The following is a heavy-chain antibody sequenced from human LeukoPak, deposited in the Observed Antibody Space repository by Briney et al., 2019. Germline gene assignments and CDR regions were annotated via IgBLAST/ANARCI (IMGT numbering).Heavy chain of an antibody. CDR2: INQQGSET. J-gene: IGHJ4*02. D-gene: IGHD5-18*01. V-gene: IGHV3-7*01. Sequence: GGSLRLSCEVSGFSFSSYWMTWVRQAPGKGLEWVANINQQGSETYYVDSVKGRFIISRDNAKNSLFNQLDSVTGEDTAFYYWTRGGLYRYSWTSWDYWGQGTLVTVSS. CDR1: GFSFSSYW. CDR3: TRGGLYRYSWTSWDY.